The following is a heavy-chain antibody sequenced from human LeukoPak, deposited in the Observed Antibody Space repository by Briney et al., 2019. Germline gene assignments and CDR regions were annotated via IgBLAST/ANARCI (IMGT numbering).Heavy chain of an antibody. Sequence: SVKVSCKASGYTFTSYYMHWVRQAPGQGLEWMGGIIPIFGTANYAQKFQGRVTITTDESTSTAYMELSSLRSEDTAVYYCASGTTVTNFAYWGQGTLVTVSS. D-gene: IGHD4-17*01. CDR2: IIPIFGTA. CDR1: GYTFTSYY. V-gene: IGHV1-69*05. CDR3: ASGTTVTNFAY. J-gene: IGHJ4*02.